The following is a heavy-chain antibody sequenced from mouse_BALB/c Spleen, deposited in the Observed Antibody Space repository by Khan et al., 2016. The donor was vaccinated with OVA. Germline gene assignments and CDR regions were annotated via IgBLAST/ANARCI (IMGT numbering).Heavy chain of an antibody. V-gene: IGHV1S81*02. CDR2: INPNNGDS. Sequence: QVQLQQSGAELVKPGASVKLSCKASGYTVTSYYMYWVKQRPGQGLEWIGEINPNNGDSNFNEKFKSKATLTVDNSSSTSYMPLSSLTSEDSAVYDCTRSGYGSFAYWGQGTLVTVSA. CDR3: TRSGYGSFAY. CDR1: GYTVTSYY. J-gene: IGHJ3*01. D-gene: IGHD2-10*02.